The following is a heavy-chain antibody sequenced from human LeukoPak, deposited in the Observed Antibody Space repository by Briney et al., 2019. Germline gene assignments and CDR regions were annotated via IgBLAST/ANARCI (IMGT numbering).Heavy chain of an antibody. CDR1: GXSFANYW. CDR3: ARFAYGSDYFPGHY. CDR2: IYPGDSDT. V-gene: IGHV5-51*01. D-gene: IGHD3-22*01. Sequence: SGESLKISCKGSGXSFANYWIGWVRQMPGKGLEWMGIIYPGDSDTRYSPSFQGQVTISADKSISTAYLQWSSLKASDTAMYYCARFAYGSDYFPGHYWGQGTLVTVSS. J-gene: IGHJ4*02.